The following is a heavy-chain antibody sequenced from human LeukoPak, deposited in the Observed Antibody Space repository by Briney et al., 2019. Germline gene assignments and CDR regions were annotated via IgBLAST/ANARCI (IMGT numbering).Heavy chain of an antibody. CDR2: INWSSDSL. CDR1: GFTFDDYA. J-gene: IGHJ4*02. Sequence: GGSLRLSCAASGFTFDDYAMHWVRQAPGKGLEWVSGINWSSDSLGYADSVKGRFTISRDNAKNSLYLQMNSLRAEDTALYYCAKAYSSSGYYLFDYWGQGTLVTVSS. CDR3: AKAYSSSGYYLFDY. D-gene: IGHD3-22*01. V-gene: IGHV3-9*01.